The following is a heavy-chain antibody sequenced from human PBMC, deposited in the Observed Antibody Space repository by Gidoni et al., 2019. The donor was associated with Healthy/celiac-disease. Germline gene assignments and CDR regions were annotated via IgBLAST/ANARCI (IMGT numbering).Heavy chain of an antibody. D-gene: IGHD6-19*01. CDR3: AKVGIAVAGSAEYFQH. J-gene: IGHJ1*01. V-gene: IGHV3-30*18. CDR2: ISYDGSNK. Sequence: VQLVESGGGVVQPGRSLRLSCAASGFTFSSYGMHWVRQAPGKGLEWVAVISYDGSNKYYADSVKGRFTISRDNSKNTLYLQMNSLRAEDTAVYYCAKVGIAVAGSAEYFQHWGQGTLVTVSS. CDR1: GFTFSSYG.